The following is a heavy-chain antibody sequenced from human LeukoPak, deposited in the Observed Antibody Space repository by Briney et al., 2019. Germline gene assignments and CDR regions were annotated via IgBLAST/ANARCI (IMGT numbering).Heavy chain of an antibody. Sequence: PSETLSLTCTVSGGSISSYYWSWIRQPAGKGLEWIGRIYTSGSTNYNPSLKSRVTMSVDTSKNQFSLKLSSVTAADTAVYYCARDAVKYQLLPGDAFDIWGQGTMVTVSS. V-gene: IGHV4-4*07. D-gene: IGHD2-2*01. CDR1: GGSISSYY. CDR3: ARDAVKYQLLPGDAFDI. CDR2: IYTSGST. J-gene: IGHJ3*02.